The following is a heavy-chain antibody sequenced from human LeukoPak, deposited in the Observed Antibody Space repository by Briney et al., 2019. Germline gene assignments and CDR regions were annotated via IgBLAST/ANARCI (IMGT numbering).Heavy chain of an antibody. CDR1: GGSISSSTYS. Sequence: YPSETLSLTCTVSGGSISSSTYSWGWIRQPPGQGLEWIGNIYYSGSTYYNPSLKSRVTISVDTSKNQFSLKLSSVTAADTAVYYCAPFYFDTSGYSNWFDPWGQGTLVTVSS. D-gene: IGHD3-22*01. CDR3: APFYFDTSGYSNWFDP. CDR2: IYYSGST. J-gene: IGHJ5*02. V-gene: IGHV4-39*01.